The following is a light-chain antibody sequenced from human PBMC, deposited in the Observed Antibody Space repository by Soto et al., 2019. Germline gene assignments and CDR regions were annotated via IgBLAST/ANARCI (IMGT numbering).Light chain of an antibody. CDR1: QIVSSY. CDR2: DAY. J-gene: IGKJ4*01. V-gene: IGKV3-11*01. Sequence: EIVLTQSPATLSLSPGERATLSCRASQIVSSYLAWYQQKPGQAPRLLIYDAYNRATGIPARFSGSGSGTDFTLTISSLEPEDFAVYYCQQRSHWPPLTFGGGTKVEIK. CDR3: QQRSHWPPLT.